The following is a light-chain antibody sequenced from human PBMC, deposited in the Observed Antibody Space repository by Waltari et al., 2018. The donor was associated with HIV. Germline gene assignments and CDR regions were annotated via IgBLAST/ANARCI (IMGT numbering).Light chain of an antibody. CDR2: EDN. J-gene: IGLJ3*02. CDR3: QSYDSSNRV. Sequence: NFMLTQPHSVSESPGKTVTISCTRSSGSIASNYVQWYQQRPGSAPTTVIYEDNQRPSGVPDWFSGSHHSSLNSALLTISGLKTEDETDYYCQSYDSSNRVFGGGTKLTVL. V-gene: IGLV6-57*04. CDR1: SGSIASNY.